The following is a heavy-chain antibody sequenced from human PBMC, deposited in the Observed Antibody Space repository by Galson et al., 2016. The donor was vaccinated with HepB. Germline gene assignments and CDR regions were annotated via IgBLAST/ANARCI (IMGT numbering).Heavy chain of an antibody. V-gene: IGHV3-23*01. CDR3: AKICLVGYNSGWGGSFDI. CDR2: IRGSGTGT. Sequence: SLRLPCAASGFSISIYSMNWVRQAPGQGLEWVSAIRGSGTGTSYTDVAKGRFTISRDNTKNTLYLQMNSLRAEDAAVYYCAKICLVGYNSGWGGSFDIWGRGTMVTVSS. J-gene: IGHJ3*02. D-gene: IGHD6-19*01. CDR1: GFSISIYS.